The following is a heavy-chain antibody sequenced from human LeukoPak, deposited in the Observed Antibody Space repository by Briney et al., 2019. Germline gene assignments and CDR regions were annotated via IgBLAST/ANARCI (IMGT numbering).Heavy chain of an antibody. CDR2: GDHTGGT. D-gene: IGHD2-8*01. J-gene: IGHJ5*02. Sequence: IPSQTLSLTCTVSGGSINSGGYYWSWIRHPPGKGLEWIGEGDHTGGTKYNPSLKSRVTISADSSKNQFSLKWYSVTAADTGLYYCAKNGQRGFSFDPWGQGTLVTVSS. V-gene: IGHV4-30-2*01. CDR1: GGSINSGGYY. CDR3: AKNGQRGFSFDP.